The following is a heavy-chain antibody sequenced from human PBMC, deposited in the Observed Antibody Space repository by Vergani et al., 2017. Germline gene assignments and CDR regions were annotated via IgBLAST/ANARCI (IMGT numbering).Heavy chain of an antibody. V-gene: IGHV3-23*01. Sequence: EVQLLESGGGLVQPGGSLRLSCAASGFTFSSYAMSWVRQAPGKGLEWVSAISGSGGSTYYADAVKGRFTISSDNSKNTLYLQMNSLRAEDTAVYYCAKDHLAVAGPYYMDVWGKGTTVTVSS. CDR3: AKDHLAVAGPYYMDV. J-gene: IGHJ6*03. CDR2: ISGSGGST. D-gene: IGHD6-19*01. CDR1: GFTFSSYA.